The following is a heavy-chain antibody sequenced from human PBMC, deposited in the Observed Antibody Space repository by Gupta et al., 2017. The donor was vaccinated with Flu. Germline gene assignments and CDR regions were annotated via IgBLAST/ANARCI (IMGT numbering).Heavy chain of an antibody. D-gene: IGHD3-22*01. J-gene: IGHJ3*02. Sequence: ELQLVESGVGLVKPGGSLRLSCAASGFTFSSYSMNWLRQAPGNGLNWVRQAPGKGLEWVSSISSSSSYIDYADSVKGRLTISRDNAKNSLYLQMNSLRAEDTAVYYCARDEPHDILYDSSGYAFDIWGQGTMGTVSS. V-gene: IGHV3-21*01. CDR3: ARDEPHDILYDSSGYAFDI. CDR1: GFTFSSYS. CDR2: ISSSSSYI.